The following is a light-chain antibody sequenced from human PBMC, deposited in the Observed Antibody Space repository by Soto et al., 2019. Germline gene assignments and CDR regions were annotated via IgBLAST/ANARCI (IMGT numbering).Light chain of an antibody. CDR3: HQYDSWT. Sequence: EIVLTQSPGTLSLSPGERATLSCRASQSFNSIYLAWYQQKPGQAPRLLIYGASSRATGIPDRFSGSGSGTDFTLTISRLEPEVFAVYYCHQYDSWTFGQGTKVEIK. V-gene: IGKV3-20*01. CDR2: GAS. J-gene: IGKJ1*01. CDR1: QSFNSIY.